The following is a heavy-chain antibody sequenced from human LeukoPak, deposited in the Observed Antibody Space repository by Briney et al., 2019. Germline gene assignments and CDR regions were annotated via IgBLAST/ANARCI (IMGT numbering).Heavy chain of an antibody. J-gene: IGHJ4*02. D-gene: IGHD6-13*01. CDR3: ARVPHGWYRSPAYYFDY. CDR1: GYSFTSYW. V-gene: IGHV5-51*01. Sequence: GESLKISCKGSGYSFTSYWIGWVRQMPGKGLEWMGIIYPGDSDTRYSPSFQGQVTISADKSISTAYLQWSSLKASDAAMYYCARVPHGWYRSPAYYFDYWGQGSLVTVSS. CDR2: IYPGDSDT.